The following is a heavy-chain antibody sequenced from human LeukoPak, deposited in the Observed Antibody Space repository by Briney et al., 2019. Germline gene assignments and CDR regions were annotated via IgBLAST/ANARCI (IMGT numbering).Heavy chain of an antibody. CDR2: IGGDGGST. Sequence: GGSLRLSCAASGFTFDDYAMHWVRQAPGKGLEWVSLIGGDGGSTYYADSVKGRFTISRDNSKNSLFLQMNSLRTDDTALYYCVKEPHYYDRSGYFWGQGTLVTVSS. D-gene: IGHD3-22*01. J-gene: IGHJ4*02. V-gene: IGHV3-43*02. CDR1: GFTFDDYA. CDR3: VKEPHYYDRSGYF.